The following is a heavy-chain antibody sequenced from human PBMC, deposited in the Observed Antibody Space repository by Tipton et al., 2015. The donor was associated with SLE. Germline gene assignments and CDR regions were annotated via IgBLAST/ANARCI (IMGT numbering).Heavy chain of an antibody. Sequence: TLSLTCTVSGGSISSHYWSWIRQPPGKGPEWIGYIYYSGSTNYNPSLKSRVTISVDTSKNQFSLKLSSVTAADTAVYYCAKGPEDWGQGTLVTVSS. J-gene: IGHJ4*02. CDR3: AKGPED. D-gene: IGHD1-14*01. CDR2: IYYSGST. CDR1: GGSISSHY. V-gene: IGHV4-59*11.